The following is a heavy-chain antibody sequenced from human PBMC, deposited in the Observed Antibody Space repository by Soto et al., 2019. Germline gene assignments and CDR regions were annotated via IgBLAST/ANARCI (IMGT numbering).Heavy chain of an antibody. D-gene: IGHD3-3*02. J-gene: IGHJ4*02. CDR2: ISHSGST. V-gene: IGHV4-4*02. CDR1: GDCINSSHW. Sequence: QVQLQESGPGLVKPSGTLSLTCAVSGDCINSSHWWSWVRQPPGKGLEWIGQISHSGSTNYNPSLTMRVTISVDKSKNHFSLKLTSVTAANTAVYYRAARHFWSGPWTQRRLDYWGQGTLVTVSS. CDR3: AARHFWSGPWTQRRLDY.